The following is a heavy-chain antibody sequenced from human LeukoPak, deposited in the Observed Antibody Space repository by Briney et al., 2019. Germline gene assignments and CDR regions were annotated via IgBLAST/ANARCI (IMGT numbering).Heavy chain of an antibody. Sequence: SVKVSCKASGGTFSSYGISWVRQAPGQGLEWMGRIIPMFGTANYAQRLQGRVTITTDESTSTAYMELSSLRSEDTAVYYCARDLFYGSGSYYDYWGQGTLVTVSS. CDR3: ARDLFYGSGSYYDY. V-gene: IGHV1-69*05. J-gene: IGHJ4*02. CDR1: GGTFSSYG. D-gene: IGHD3-10*01. CDR2: IIPMFGTA.